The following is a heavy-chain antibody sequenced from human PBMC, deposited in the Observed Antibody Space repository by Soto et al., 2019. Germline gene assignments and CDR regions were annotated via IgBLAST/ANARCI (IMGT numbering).Heavy chain of an antibody. J-gene: IGHJ4*02. V-gene: IGHV3-48*01. Sequence: PGGSLRLCCAASGFTFSSYSMNWVRQAPGKGLEWVSYISSSSSTIYYADSVKGRFTISRDNAKNSLYLQMNSLRAEDTAVYYCASQSSEWLLFASWGQGTLVTVSS. CDR3: ASQSSEWLLFAS. CDR1: GFTFSSYS. CDR2: ISSSSSTI. D-gene: IGHD5-12*01.